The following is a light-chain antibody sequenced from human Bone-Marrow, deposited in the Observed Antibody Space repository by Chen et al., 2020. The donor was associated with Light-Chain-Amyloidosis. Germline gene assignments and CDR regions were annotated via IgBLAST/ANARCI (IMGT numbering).Light chain of an antibody. V-gene: IGLV1-40*01. Sequence: QSVLTQPPSVSGAPGQRVTLSCTGSSSNIGAPYDVLWYQQLPGAAPKLLIYGTMNRPSRVPDRFSGSKSGTSASLAITGLQAEDEADYYCQSYDNSLSGWVFGGGTKLTVL. J-gene: IGLJ3*02. CDR2: GTM. CDR3: QSYDNSLSGWV. CDR1: SSNIGAPYD.